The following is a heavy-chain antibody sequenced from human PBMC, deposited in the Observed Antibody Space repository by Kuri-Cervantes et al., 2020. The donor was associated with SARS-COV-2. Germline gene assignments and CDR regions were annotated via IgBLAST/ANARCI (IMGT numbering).Heavy chain of an antibody. D-gene: IGHD3-10*01. CDR3: AAGGAAPV. CDR1: GGSISSYY. CDR2: INHSGST. Sequence: ESLKISCTVSGGSISSYYWSWIRQPPGKGLEWIGEINHSGSTNYNPSLKSRVTISVDTSKNQFSLKLSSVTAADTAVYYCAAGGAAPVWGQGTLVTVSS. V-gene: IGHV4-34*01. J-gene: IGHJ4*02.